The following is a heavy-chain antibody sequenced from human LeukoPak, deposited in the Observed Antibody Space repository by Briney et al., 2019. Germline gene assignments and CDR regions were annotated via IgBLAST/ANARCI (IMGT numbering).Heavy chain of an antibody. J-gene: IGHJ4*02. CDR1: TSYX. CDR3: ARGASVGAPHY. CDR2: INPSGGST. Sequence: TSYXMHWVRQAPXQGLEWMGIINPSGGSTSYAQKFQGRVTMTRDTSTSTVYMELSSLRSEDTAVYYCARGASVGAPHYWGQGTLVTVSS. D-gene: IGHD1-26*01. V-gene: IGHV1-46*01.